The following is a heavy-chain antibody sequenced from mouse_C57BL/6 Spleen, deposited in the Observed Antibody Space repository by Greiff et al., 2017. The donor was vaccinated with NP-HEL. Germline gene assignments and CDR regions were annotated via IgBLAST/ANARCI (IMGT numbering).Heavy chain of an antibody. CDR1: GFNIKDYY. J-gene: IGHJ4*01. CDR2: IDPEDGET. V-gene: IGHV14-2*01. Sequence: EVQLQESGAELVKPGASVKLSCTASGFNIKDYYMHWVKQRTEQGLAWIGRIDPEDGETKYAPKFQGKATITADTSSNTAYLQLSSLTSEDTAVYYCARFYYGNYGAMDYWGQGTSVTVSS. CDR3: ARFYYGNYGAMDY. D-gene: IGHD2-1*01.